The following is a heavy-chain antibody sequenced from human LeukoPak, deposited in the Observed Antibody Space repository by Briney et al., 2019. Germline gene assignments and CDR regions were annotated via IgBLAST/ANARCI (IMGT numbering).Heavy chain of an antibody. CDR3: ARDNKTSYGFSSGSYWIWFDP. V-gene: IGHV3-7*03. Sequence: GGSLRLSCAASGFTFSSYWMSWVRQAPGKGLEWVANIKQDGSEKYYVDSVKGRFTISRDNAKNSLYLQMNSLRAEDTAVYYCARDNKTSYGFSSGSYWIWFDPWGQGTLVTVSS. CDR2: IKQDGSEK. D-gene: IGHD3-10*01. CDR1: GFTFSSYW. J-gene: IGHJ5*02.